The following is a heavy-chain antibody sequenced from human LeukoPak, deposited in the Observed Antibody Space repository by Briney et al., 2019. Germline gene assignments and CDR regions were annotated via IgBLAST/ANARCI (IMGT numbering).Heavy chain of an antibody. CDR1: GFTFSSYG. J-gene: IGHJ4*02. D-gene: IGHD2-8*01. Sequence: TGGSLRLSCAASGFTFSSYGMSWVRQAPGKGLEWVSSISSSSLYIYYADSVKGRFTISRDNSKNTLYLQMNSLRAEDTAVYYCAKGYCTNGVCYPDYWGQGTLVTVSS. CDR3: AKGYCTNGVCYPDY. CDR2: ISSSSLYI. V-gene: IGHV3-23*01.